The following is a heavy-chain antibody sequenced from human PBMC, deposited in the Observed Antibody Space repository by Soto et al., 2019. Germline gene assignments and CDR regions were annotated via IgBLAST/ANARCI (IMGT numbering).Heavy chain of an antibody. CDR3: ARGYSSSWYVLEYFQH. J-gene: IGHJ1*01. Sequence: SGPTLVKPTQTLTLTCTFSGFSLSTSGVGVGWIRQPPGKALEWLALIYWDDDKRYSPSLKSRLTITKDTSKNQVVLTMTNMDPVDTATYYCARGYSSSWYVLEYFQHWGQGTLVTVSS. V-gene: IGHV2-5*02. CDR2: IYWDDDK. D-gene: IGHD6-13*01. CDR1: GFSLSTSGVG.